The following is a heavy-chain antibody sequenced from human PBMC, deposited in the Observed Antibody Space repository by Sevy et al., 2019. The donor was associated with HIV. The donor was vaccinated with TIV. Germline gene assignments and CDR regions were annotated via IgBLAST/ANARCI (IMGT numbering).Heavy chain of an antibody. CDR2: ISSSSSYI. J-gene: IGHJ3*02. V-gene: IGHV3-21*01. Sequence: GGSLRLSCAASGFTFSSYSMNWVRQAPGKGLEWVSSISSSSSYIYYADSVKGRFTTSRDNATNSLNLQMNSLRADDTNVYYCARDGIYDFWSGYFYAFDIWGRGTMVTVS. CDR3: ARDGIYDFWSGYFYAFDI. D-gene: IGHD3-3*01. CDR1: GFTFSSYS.